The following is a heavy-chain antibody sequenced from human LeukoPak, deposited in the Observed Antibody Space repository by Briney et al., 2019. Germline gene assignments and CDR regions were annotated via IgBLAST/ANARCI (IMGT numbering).Heavy chain of an antibody. Sequence: SETLSLTCAVSGGSISSSNWWSWVRQPPGKGLEWIGEIYHSGSTNYNPSLKSRVTISVDKSKNQFSLKLSSVTAADTAVYYCARRITMIVVVTKDAFDIWGQGTMVTVSS. D-gene: IGHD3-22*01. CDR1: GGSISSSNW. CDR2: IYHSGST. J-gene: IGHJ3*02. CDR3: ARRITMIVVVTKDAFDI. V-gene: IGHV4-4*02.